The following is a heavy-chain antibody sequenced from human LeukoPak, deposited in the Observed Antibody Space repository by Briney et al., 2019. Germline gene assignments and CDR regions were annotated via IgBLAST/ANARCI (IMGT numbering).Heavy chain of an antibody. D-gene: IGHD3-22*01. CDR1: GFTFSSYW. Sequence: GGSLRLSCAASGFTFSSYWMSWVRQAPGKGLEWVANIKQHGSEKNYVDSVKGRFTISRDNAKNSLYLQMNSLRAEDTAVYYCARSQGYYDSSGYYTDVFDLWGQGTMVTVSS. CDR3: ARSQGYYDSSGYYTDVFDL. CDR2: IKQHGSEK. J-gene: IGHJ3*01. V-gene: IGHV3-7*01.